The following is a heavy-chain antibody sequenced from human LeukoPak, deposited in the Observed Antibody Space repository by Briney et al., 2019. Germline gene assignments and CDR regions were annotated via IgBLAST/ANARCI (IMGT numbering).Heavy chain of an antibody. J-gene: IGHJ6*02. CDR1: GYTFTSYD. Sequence: GASVKVSCKASGYTFTSYDINWVRQATGQGLEWMGWMNPNSGYTGYAQKFQGRVTMTRNTSISTAYMELRSLRSEDTAVYYCATIFYELPQTYHYYGMDVWGQGTTVTVSS. V-gene: IGHV1-8*01. CDR3: ATIFYELPQTYHYYGMDV. CDR2: MNPNSGYT. D-gene: IGHD2-15*01.